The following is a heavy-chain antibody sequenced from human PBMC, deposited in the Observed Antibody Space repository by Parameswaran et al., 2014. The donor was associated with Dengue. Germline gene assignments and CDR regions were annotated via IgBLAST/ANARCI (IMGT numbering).Heavy chain of an antibody. D-gene: IGHD2-2*02. V-gene: IGHV4-59*08. CDR2: IYYSGST. J-gene: IGHJ4*02. CDR3: ARLPDCSSTSCYKEDY. Sequence: VRQAPGKGLEWIGYIYYSGSTNYNPSLKSRVTISVDTSKNQFSLKLSSVTAADTAVYYCARLPDCSSTSCYKEDYWGQGTLVTVSS.